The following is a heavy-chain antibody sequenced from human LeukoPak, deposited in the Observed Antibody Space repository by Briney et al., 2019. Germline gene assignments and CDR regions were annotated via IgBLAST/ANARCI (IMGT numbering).Heavy chain of an antibody. CDR1: GYTFTSYY. CDR2: INPSGGST. J-gene: IGHJ6*03. CDR3: ARDQGIVATIQYYYMDV. V-gene: IGHV1-46*01. Sequence: GASVKVSCKASGYTFTSYYMHWVRQAPGQGLEWMGIINPSGGSTSYAQKFQGRVTMTRDMSTSTVYMELSSLRSEDTAVYYCARDQGIVATIQYYYMDVWGKGTTVTVSS. D-gene: IGHD5-12*01.